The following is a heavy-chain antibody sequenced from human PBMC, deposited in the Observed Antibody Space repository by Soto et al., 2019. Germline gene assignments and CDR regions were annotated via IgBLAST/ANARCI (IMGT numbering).Heavy chain of an antibody. D-gene: IGHD2-2*01. CDR1: GFTFSNYA. J-gene: IGHJ4*02. V-gene: IGHV3-23*01. Sequence: SGFTFSNYAMSWVRQAPGKGLEWVSTISGNGGSTYYADSVKGRLTISRDNSKNMLFLQINSLRDDDSAVYYCAKRPASIITFDYWGQGTPVTVSS. CDR2: ISGNGGST. CDR3: AKRPASIITFDY.